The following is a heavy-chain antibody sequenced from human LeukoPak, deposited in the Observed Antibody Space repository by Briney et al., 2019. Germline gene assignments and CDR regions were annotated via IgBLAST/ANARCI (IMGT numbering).Heavy chain of an antibody. J-gene: IGHJ4*02. Sequence: GGSLRLSCAASGFTFSSYAMSWVRQAPGKGLEWVSAISGSGGSTYYADSVKGRFTISRDNSKNTLYLQMNSLRAEDTAVYYCAKTYGSGSYYTRRDYFDYWGQGALVTVSS. CDR2: ISGSGGST. D-gene: IGHD3-10*01. CDR3: AKTYGSGSYYTRRDYFDY. V-gene: IGHV3-23*01. CDR1: GFTFSSYA.